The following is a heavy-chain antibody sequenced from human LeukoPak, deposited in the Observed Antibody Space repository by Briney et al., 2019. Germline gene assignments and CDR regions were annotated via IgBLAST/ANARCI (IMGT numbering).Heavy chain of an antibody. CDR2: IYYSGST. Sequence: SETLSLTCTVSGGSISSYYWSWIRQPPGKGLEWIGYIYYSGSTNYNPSLKSRVTISVDTSKNQFSLKLSSVTAADTAVYYCARGGDYIWGTYRPFDYWGQGTLVIVSS. J-gene: IGHJ4*02. CDR3: ARGGDYIWGTYRPFDY. CDR1: GGSISSYY. D-gene: IGHD3-16*02. V-gene: IGHV4-59*08.